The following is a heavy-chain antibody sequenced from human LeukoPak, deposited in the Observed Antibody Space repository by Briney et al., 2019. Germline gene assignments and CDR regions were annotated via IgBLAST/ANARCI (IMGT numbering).Heavy chain of an antibody. CDR2: IIPIFGKA. D-gene: IGHD2-21*01. J-gene: IGHJ4*02. CDR3: AREAPYCGGDCYSHFDY. Sequence: SVKVSCKASGGTFSSYAISWVRQAPGQGLEWMGGIIPIFGKANYAHKFQGRVTITADESTSTAYMELGSLRSEDTAVYYCAREAPYCGGDCYSHFDYWGQGTLVTVSS. V-gene: IGHV1-69*01. CDR1: GGTFSSYA.